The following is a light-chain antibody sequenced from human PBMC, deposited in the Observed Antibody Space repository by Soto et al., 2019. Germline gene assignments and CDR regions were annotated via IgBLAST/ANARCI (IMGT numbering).Light chain of an antibody. Sequence: EIVFTQSPASLSLSPGERATLSCRASQSVDSYLVWYQQKPGQAPRLLIFGASNRATGIPARFSGSGSGTDFTLTINSLEPEDFAVYYCQQRDSWPITFGQGTRLEIK. CDR1: QSVDSY. CDR2: GAS. V-gene: IGKV3-11*01. CDR3: QQRDSWPIT. J-gene: IGKJ5*01.